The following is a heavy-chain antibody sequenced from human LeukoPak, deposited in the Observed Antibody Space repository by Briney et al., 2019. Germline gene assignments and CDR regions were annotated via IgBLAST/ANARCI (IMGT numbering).Heavy chain of an antibody. J-gene: IGHJ4*02. V-gene: IGHV3-48*01. D-gene: IGHD2-15*01. CDR1: GFTFSSYS. Sequence: PGGSLRLSCAASGFTFSSYSMNWVRQAPGKGLEWVSYISSSSSTIYYADSVKGRFTISRDNSKNTLYLQMNSLRPEDTGLYYCATEVAEGGPQDYWGQGTLVTVSS. CDR3: ATEVAEGGPQDY. CDR2: ISSSSSTI.